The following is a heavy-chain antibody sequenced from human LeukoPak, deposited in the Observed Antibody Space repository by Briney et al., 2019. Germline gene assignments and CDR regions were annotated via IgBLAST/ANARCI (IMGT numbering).Heavy chain of an antibody. J-gene: IGHJ6*02. Sequence: ASVKVSCKASGYTFINYGISWVRQAPGQGLEWMGWIRAYNGNTYYAQNLQGRVTMTTDTSTSTAYMELRSLRSDDTAMYYCARDRFCTSTGCQADYYYNAMDVWGQGTTVTVSS. D-gene: IGHD2-2*01. V-gene: IGHV1-18*01. CDR1: GYTFINYG. CDR2: IRAYNGNT. CDR3: ARDRFCTSTGCQADYYYNAMDV.